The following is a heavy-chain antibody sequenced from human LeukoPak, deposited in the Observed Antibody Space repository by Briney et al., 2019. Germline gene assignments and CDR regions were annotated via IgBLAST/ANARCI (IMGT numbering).Heavy chain of an antibody. Sequence: PSVKVSCKVSGYSRSELSMHWVRQAPGKGLEWMGGFDPENGEAVYTQKFQGRVTMTEDTSTDTSYMELNSLKSEDTAVYYCAAGGVYDLLDNWGQGTLVTVSS. CDR3: AAGGVYDLLDN. D-gene: IGHD2-8*01. J-gene: IGHJ4*02. CDR1: GYSRSELS. CDR2: FDPENGEA. V-gene: IGHV1-24*01.